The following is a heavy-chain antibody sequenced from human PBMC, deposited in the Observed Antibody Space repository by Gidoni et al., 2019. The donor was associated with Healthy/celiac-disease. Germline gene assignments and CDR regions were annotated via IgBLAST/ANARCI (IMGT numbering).Heavy chain of an antibody. CDR1: DYSICSGYD. CDR2: IYHSGST. D-gene: IGHD2-2*02. V-gene: IGHV4-38-2*01. Sequence: QGQLQESGPGLVKPSGTLSLTCAGSDYSICSGYDWGWGRQPRGKGLEWIGSIYHSGSTYYNPSLNSRVTISVDTSKNQFSLKLSYVTAADTAVYYCARVMRTRRRGAGYCSSTSCYTQSYYYYVMDVWVQGTTVTVSS. CDR3: ARVMRTRRRGAGYCSSTSCYTQSYYYYVMDV. J-gene: IGHJ6*02.